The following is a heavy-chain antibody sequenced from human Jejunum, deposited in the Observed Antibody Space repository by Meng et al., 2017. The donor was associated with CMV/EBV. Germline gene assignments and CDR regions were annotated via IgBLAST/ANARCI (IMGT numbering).Heavy chain of an antibody. J-gene: IGHJ4*02. Sequence: SVSSATVACNWFRWSPSRRLEWLGRTYYSSKCNNAYSISLQSRITIIPDTSKNQFSPQLLSVTPEDTAVYYCSRDPMWSSPIMMDCWGQGTLVTVSS. D-gene: IGHD3-16*01. CDR3: SRDPMWSSPIMMDC. CDR2: TYYSSKCNN. CDR1: SVSSATVA. V-gene: IGHV6-1*01.